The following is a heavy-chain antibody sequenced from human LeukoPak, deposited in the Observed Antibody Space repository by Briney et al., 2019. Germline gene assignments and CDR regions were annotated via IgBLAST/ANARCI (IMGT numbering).Heavy chain of an antibody. V-gene: IGHV3-72*01. J-gene: IGHJ4*02. CDR2: SRNKDNKYTT. D-gene: IGHD2-21*01. Sequence: GGSLGLSCAASGFAFSAHYMDWVRQTPGKGLEWVSRSRNKDNKYTTEYAASVKGRFTISRDESKNSLYLQMNSLTTEDTAVYYCARVAPYCGGDCYSRFFDYWGQGALVTVSS. CDR3: ARVAPYCGGDCYSRFFDY. CDR1: GFAFSAHY.